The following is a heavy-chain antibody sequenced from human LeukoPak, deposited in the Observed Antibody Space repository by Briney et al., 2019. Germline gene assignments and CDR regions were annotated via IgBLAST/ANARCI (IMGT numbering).Heavy chain of an antibody. J-gene: IGHJ4*02. CDR1: GGSFSSYY. CDR2: IYYSGST. V-gene: IGHV4-39*07. D-gene: IGHD3-16*01. Sequence: PSETLSLTCAVYGGSFSSYYWGWIRQPPGKGLEWIGSIYYSGSTYYNPSLKSRVTISVDTSKNQFSLKLSSVTAADTAVYYCARDGGPWDYWGQGTLVTVSS. CDR3: ARDGGPWDY.